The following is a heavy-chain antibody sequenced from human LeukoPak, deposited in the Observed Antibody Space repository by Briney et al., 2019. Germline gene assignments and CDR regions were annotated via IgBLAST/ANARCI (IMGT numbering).Heavy chain of an antibody. CDR3: ARDRTVVVPAVESEFDY. CDR1: GYTFTSYG. V-gene: IGHV1-18*04. D-gene: IGHD2-2*01. Sequence: ASVKVSCKASGYTFTSYGISWVRQAPGQGLEWMGWISAYNGNTNYAQKLQGRVTMTTDTSTSTAYMELRSLRSDDTAVYYCARDRTVVVPAVESEFDYWGQGTLVTVSS. J-gene: IGHJ4*02. CDR2: ISAYNGNT.